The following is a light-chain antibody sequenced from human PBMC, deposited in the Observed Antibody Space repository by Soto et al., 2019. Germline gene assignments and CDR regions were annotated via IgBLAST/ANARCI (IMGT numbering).Light chain of an antibody. CDR2: NNN. Sequence: QSVLTRPPSASGTPGQRVPTFCSGSSSNIASNTVNCYQQLPGTAPKLLIYNNNQRPSGVPDRFSGSKSGTSASLAISGLQSEDEADYYCAAWDDSVNGRVVFGGGTKLTVL. V-gene: IGLV1-44*01. CDR3: AAWDDSVNGRVV. CDR1: SSNIASNT. J-gene: IGLJ2*01.